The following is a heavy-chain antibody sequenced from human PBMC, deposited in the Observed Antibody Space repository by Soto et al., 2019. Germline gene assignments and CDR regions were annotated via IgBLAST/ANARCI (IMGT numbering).Heavy chain of an antibody. CDR3: ARDPQGYCSGGRSYHFDY. CDR1: GYTLTSYS. D-gene: IGHD2-15*01. V-gene: IGHV1-46*01. Sequence: QVQLVQSGAEVKKPGASVRVSCKASGYTLTSYSMHWVRQAPGQGLEWMGIINPSGDNIRYAQNFGGRVTMTGDSSPSTVSLELSGLGSEYPAIYFCARDPQGYCSGGRSYHFDYGGQGTLSPAS. J-gene: IGHJ4*02. CDR2: INPSGDNI.